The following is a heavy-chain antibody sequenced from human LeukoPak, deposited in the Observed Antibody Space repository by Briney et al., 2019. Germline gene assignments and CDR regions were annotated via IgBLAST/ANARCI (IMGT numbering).Heavy chain of an antibody. Sequence: SETLSLTCTVSGGSISSSSYYWGWIRQPPGKGLEWIGSIYYSGSTYYNPSLKSRVTISVDTSKNQFSLKLSSVTAADTAVYYCAGLYYYGSGSYGDYWGQGTLVTVSS. J-gene: IGHJ4*02. CDR1: GGSISSSSYY. D-gene: IGHD3-10*01. CDR3: AGLYYYGSGSYGDY. CDR2: IYYSGST. V-gene: IGHV4-39*01.